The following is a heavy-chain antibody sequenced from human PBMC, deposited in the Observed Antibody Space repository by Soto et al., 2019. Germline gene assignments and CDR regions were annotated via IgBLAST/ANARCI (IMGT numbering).Heavy chain of an antibody. Sequence: GGSLRLSCAASGFTFSSYGMHWVRQAPGKGLEWVAVISYDGSKKYYADSVKGRFTISRDNSKNTLYLQMNSLRAEDTAVDYCANPLVFFGTKGAFDIWGQGTMVTVSS. CDR2: ISYDGSKK. D-gene: IGHD3-3*01. CDR1: GFTFSSYG. CDR3: ANPLVFFGTKGAFDI. J-gene: IGHJ3*02. V-gene: IGHV3-30*18.